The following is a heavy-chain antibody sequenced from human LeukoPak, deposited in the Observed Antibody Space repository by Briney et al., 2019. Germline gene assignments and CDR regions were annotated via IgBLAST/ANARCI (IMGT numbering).Heavy chain of an antibody. Sequence: GASVKVSCKASGGTFSSYAISWVRQAPGQGLEWMGRIIPILGIANYAQKFQGRVTITADKSTSTAYMELSSLRSEDTAVYYCARPTTVVTSSYYGMDVWGQGTTVTVSS. V-gene: IGHV1-69*04. J-gene: IGHJ6*02. CDR3: ARPTTVVTSSYYGMDV. CDR1: GGTFSSYA. D-gene: IGHD4-23*01. CDR2: IIPILGIA.